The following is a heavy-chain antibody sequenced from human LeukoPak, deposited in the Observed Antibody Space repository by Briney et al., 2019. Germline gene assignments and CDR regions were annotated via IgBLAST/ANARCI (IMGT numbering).Heavy chain of an antibody. Sequence: GGSLRLSCASTGFTFRSYSMNWVRQAPGKGLEWVSSISSSSSYIYYANSVKGRFTISRDNAKNSLYLQMNSLRAEDTAVYYCARFKWSQYYFDYWGQGTLVTVSS. J-gene: IGHJ4*02. CDR3: ARFKWSQYYFDY. CDR1: GFTFRSYS. CDR2: ISSSSSYI. V-gene: IGHV3-21*01. D-gene: IGHD1-26*01.